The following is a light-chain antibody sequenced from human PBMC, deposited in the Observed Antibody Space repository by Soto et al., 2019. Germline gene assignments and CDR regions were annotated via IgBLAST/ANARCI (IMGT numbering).Light chain of an antibody. CDR3: QKSYSTPRT. CDR1: QSISSY. V-gene: IGKV1-39*01. J-gene: IGKJ5*01. CDR2: AAS. Sequence: DTKITQSPSSPSPSVAERVTITCPASQSISSYLNWYQQKPGKAPKLLIYAASSLQSGVPSRFSGSGSGTDFTLTISSMQPEDFATYYCQKSYSTPRTFGQGTRLEIK.